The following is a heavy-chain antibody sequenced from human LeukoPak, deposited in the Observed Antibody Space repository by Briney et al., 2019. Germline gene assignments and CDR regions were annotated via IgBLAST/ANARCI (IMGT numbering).Heavy chain of an antibody. D-gene: IGHD2-8*02. J-gene: IGHJ4*02. Sequence: PGGSLRLSCAASGFTFSSYGVHWFRQAPGKGLEWVAVIWYDGSKKYYADSVKGRFTISRDNSKNTLYLQMDSLRAEDTAVYYCARYNTGSVDYWGQGTLVTVSS. V-gene: IGHV3-33*01. CDR3: ARYNTGSVDY. CDR2: IWYDGSKK. CDR1: GFTFSSYG.